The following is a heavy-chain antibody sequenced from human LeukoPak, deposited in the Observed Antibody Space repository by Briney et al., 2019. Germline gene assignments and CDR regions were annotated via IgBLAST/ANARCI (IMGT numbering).Heavy chain of an antibody. Sequence: GGSLRLSCVASGFTFSSNGMHWVRQAPGKGLEWVTFIQYDGSKKYYADSVKGRFTISRDNSKNTLYLEMNSLRAENTAVYYCAKDIGSYYDYWGQGILVTVSS. D-gene: IGHD3-10*01. V-gene: IGHV3-30*02. J-gene: IGHJ4*02. CDR2: IQYDGSKK. CDR3: AKDIGSYYDY. CDR1: GFTFSSNG.